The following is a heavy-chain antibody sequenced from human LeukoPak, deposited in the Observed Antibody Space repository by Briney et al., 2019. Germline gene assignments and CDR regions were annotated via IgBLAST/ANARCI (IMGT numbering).Heavy chain of an antibody. Sequence: GGSLRLSCAASGFSFITYGMSWVRQPPGKGLEWVSGIGGDDSTYYADSLEGRFTISRDTSKNTLFLQMNSLRAEDTAVYYCAKDLVVITPAYFDYWGQGTLVTVSS. CDR2: IGGDDST. CDR1: GFSFITYG. D-gene: IGHD3-22*01. V-gene: IGHV3-23*01. J-gene: IGHJ4*02. CDR3: AKDLVVITPAYFDY.